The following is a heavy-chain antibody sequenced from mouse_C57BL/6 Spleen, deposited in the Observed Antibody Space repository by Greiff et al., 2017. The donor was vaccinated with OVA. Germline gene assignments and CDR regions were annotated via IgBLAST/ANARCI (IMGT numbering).Heavy chain of an antibody. CDR3: ARRYGSSYAMDY. D-gene: IGHD1-1*01. V-gene: IGHV5-17*01. J-gene: IGHJ4*01. Sequence: EVMLVESGGGLVKPGGSLKLSCAASGFTFSDYGMHWVRQAPEKGLEWVAYISSGSSTIYYADTVKGRFTISRDNAKNTLFLQMTSLRAEDTAMYYCARRYGSSYAMDYWGQGTSVTVSS. CDR1: GFTFSDYG. CDR2: ISSGSSTI.